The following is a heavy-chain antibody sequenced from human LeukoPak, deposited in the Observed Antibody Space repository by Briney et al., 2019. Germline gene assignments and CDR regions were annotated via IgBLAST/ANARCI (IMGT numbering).Heavy chain of an antibody. V-gene: IGHV4-59*01. CDR3: ARGSTPYYDILTGYYYYFDY. Sequence: SETLSLTCTVSGGSISSYYWSWIRQPPGKGLEWIGYIYYSGSTNYNPSLKSRVTISVDTSKNQFSLKLSSVTAADTAVYYCARGSTPYYDILTGYYYYFDYWSQGTLVTVSS. CDR2: IYYSGST. J-gene: IGHJ4*02. CDR1: GGSISSYY. D-gene: IGHD3-9*01.